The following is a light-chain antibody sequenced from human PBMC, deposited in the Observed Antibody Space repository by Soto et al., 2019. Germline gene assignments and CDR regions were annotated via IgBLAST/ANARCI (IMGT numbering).Light chain of an antibody. J-gene: IGLJ1*01. CDR3: CSYAGSSTFYV. CDR2: EVS. CDR1: SSDVGNYNL. V-gene: IGLV2-23*02. Sequence: QSALTQPASVSGSPGQSITISCTGTSSDVGNYNLVSWYQQHPDKATKLMIYEVSKRPSGVSNRFSGSKSGNAASLTISGLQAEDEADYYCCSYAGSSTFYVFGTGTKVTVL.